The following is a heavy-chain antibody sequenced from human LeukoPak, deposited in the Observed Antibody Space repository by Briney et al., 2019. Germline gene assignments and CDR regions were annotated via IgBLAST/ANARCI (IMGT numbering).Heavy chain of an antibody. J-gene: IGHJ4*02. Sequence: ASVKVSCKASGYTFTNYDINWVRQATGQGLEWMGWMNPNSANTGYALEFQGRVTITMNTSTNTAYMELSSLRVDDTAVYYCARDAGRFPTSPTDSWGQGSLVTVSS. CDR1: GYTFTNYD. CDR2: MNPNSANT. D-gene: IGHD2-21*01. V-gene: IGHV1-8*03. CDR3: ARDAGRFPTSPTDS.